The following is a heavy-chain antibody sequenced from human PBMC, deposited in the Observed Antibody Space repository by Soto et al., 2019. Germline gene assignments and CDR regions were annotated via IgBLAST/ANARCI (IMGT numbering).Heavy chain of an antibody. J-gene: IGHJ5*02. V-gene: IGHV4-39*01. Sequence: SETLSLTCTVSGGSISSSSYYWGWIRQPPGKGLEWIGSIYYSGSTYYNPSLKSRVTISVDTSKNQFSLKLSSVTAADTAVYYCARPVAPTMVRGHWFDPWGQGTLVTVSS. CDR1: GGSISSSSYY. CDR2: IYYSGST. CDR3: ARPVAPTMVRGHWFDP. D-gene: IGHD3-10*01.